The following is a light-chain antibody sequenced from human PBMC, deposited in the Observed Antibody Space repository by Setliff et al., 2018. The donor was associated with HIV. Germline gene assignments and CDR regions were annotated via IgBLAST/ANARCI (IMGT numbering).Light chain of an antibody. J-gene: IGLJ1*01. Sequence: QSALAQPRSVSGSPGQSVTISCTGTSSDVGNYNYVSWYQQHPDKAPKLMIYEVTKRPSGVPDRFSGSKSGNTASLTISGLQAEDEADYYCCSYAGSSYVFGAGTKVTVL. V-gene: IGLV2-11*01. CDR1: SSDVGNYNY. CDR3: CSYAGSSYV. CDR2: EVT.